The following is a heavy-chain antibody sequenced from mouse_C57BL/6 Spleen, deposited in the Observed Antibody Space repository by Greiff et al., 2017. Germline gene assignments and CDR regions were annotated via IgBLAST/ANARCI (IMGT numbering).Heavy chain of an antibody. CDR1: GYSFTDYN. CDR2: INPNYGTT. D-gene: IGHD3-1*01. V-gene: IGHV1-39*01. J-gene: IGHJ4*01. Sequence: VQLQQSGPELVKPGASVKISCKASGYSFTDYNMNWVKQSNGKSLEWIGVINPNYGTTSYNQKFKGEATLTVEQSSSTAYMQLNSLPSEDAAVYYCAREGAARAMDYWGQGTSVTVSS. CDR3: AREGAARAMDY.